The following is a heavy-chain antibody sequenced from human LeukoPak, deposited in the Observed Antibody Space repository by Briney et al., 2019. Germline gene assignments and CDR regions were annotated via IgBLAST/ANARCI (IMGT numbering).Heavy chain of an antibody. CDR2: TNRDDSDT. J-gene: IGHJ4*02. Sequence: AGGSLRLSCAASGFTFSGYWMHWVRQAPGKGLVWVSRTNRDDSDTSYADSVKGRFTISRDKAKNTLYLQMNSLRAEDTAVYYCAKSFLQLWLVEHWGQGTLVTVSS. CDR1: GFTFSGYW. D-gene: IGHD5-18*01. V-gene: IGHV3-74*01. CDR3: AKSFLQLWLVEH.